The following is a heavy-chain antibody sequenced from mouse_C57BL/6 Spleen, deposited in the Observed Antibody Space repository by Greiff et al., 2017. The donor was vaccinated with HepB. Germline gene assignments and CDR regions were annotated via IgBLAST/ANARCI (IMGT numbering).Heavy chain of an antibody. D-gene: IGHD1-1*01. J-gene: IGHJ1*03. CDR1: GYSITSGYY. CDR2: ISYDGSN. Sequence: EVHLVESGPGLVKPSQSLSLTCSVTGYSITSGYYWNWIRQFPGNKLEWMGYISYDGSNNYNPSLKNRISITRDTSKNQFFLKLNSVTTEDTATYYCARVYGSSYWYFDVWGTGTTVTVSS. V-gene: IGHV3-6*01. CDR3: ARVYGSSYWYFDV.